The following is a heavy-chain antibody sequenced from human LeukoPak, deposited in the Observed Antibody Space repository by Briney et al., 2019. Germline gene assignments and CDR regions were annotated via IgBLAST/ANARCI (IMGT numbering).Heavy chain of an antibody. CDR2: IKPSGGST. CDR1: GYTFTGYY. D-gene: IGHD2-2*02. Sequence: ASVKVSCKASGYTFTGYYMHWVRQAPGEGLEWMGIIKPSGGSTSYAQEFQGRVTMTRDMSTSTVYMELSSLRSEDTAVYYCARVAAEVVGVPGAIGFGWLRRDYYYMDVWGKGTTVIVSS. V-gene: IGHV1-46*01. J-gene: IGHJ6*03. CDR3: ARVAAEVVGVPGAIGFGWLRRDYYYMDV.